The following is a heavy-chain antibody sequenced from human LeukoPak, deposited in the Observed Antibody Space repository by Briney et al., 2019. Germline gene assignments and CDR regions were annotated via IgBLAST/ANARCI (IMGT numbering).Heavy chain of an antibody. Sequence: GGSLSLSCAASGFPFSSYAMHWVRQAPGKGLEWVAVISYDGSNKYYADSVKGRFTISRDNSKNTLYLQMNSLRAEDTAVYYCARDVASDIVVVPAAIGLYYYYYYMDVWGKGTTVTVSS. V-gene: IGHV3-30-3*01. CDR3: ARDVASDIVVVPAAIGLYYYYYYMDV. CDR2: ISYDGSNK. CDR1: GFPFSSYA. J-gene: IGHJ6*03. D-gene: IGHD2-2*01.